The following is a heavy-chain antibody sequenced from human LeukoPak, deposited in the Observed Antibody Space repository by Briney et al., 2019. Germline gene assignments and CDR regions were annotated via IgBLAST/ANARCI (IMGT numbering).Heavy chain of an antibody. CDR3: GSYGMVV. CDR1: GYTLTSFD. V-gene: IGHV1-8*01. J-gene: IGHJ6*01. Sequence: ASVTASCKASGYTLTSFDIDWVRQAAGQGLEWMGWMNTNRGNTGYAQKFQGRVTMTRNTSISTAYMELSSLRSEVTAVYYCGSYGMVVWGQGTTVTVSS. CDR2: MNTNRGNT.